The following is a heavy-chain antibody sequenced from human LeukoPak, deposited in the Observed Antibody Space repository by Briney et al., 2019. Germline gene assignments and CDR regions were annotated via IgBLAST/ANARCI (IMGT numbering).Heavy chain of an antibody. D-gene: IGHD6-19*01. CDR3: ARAYNTVAGTVFDY. CDR2: IYYSGST. J-gene: IGHJ4*02. CDR1: GYSISSGYY. Sequence: PSETLSLTCAVSGYSISSGYYWGWIRQPPGKGLEWIGYIYYSGSTNYNPSLKSRVTISVDTSKNQFSLKLSSVTAADTAVYYCARAYNTVAGTVFDYWGQGTLVTVSS. V-gene: IGHV4-61*01.